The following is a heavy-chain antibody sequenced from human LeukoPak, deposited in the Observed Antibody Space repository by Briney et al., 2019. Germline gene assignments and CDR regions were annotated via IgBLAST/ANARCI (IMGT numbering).Heavy chain of an antibody. CDR1: GYTFTSYG. D-gene: IGHD2-2*01. CDR2: ISAYNGNT. Sequence: ASVKVSCKASGYTFTSYGISLVRQAPGQGLEWMGWISAYNGNTNYAQKLQGRVTMTTDTSTSTAYMELRSLRSDDTAVYYCARDHIVVVPAALPYSSFDYWGQGTLVTVSS. CDR3: ARDHIVVVPAALPYSSFDY. V-gene: IGHV1-18*01. J-gene: IGHJ4*02.